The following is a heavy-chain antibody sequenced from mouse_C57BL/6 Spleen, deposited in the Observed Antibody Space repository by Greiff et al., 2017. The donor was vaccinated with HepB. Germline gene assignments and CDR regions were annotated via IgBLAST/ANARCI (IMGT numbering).Heavy chain of an antibody. J-gene: IGHJ3*01. D-gene: IGHD2-4*01. CDR2: INPNNGGT. CDR3: ARLYDYDGGFAY. CDR1: GYTFTDYY. V-gene: IGHV1-26*01. Sequence: EVQLQQSGPELVKPGASVKISCKASGYTFTDYYMNWVKQSHGKSLEWIGDINPNNGGTSYNQKFKGKATLTVDKSSSTAYMEHRGLTSEDSAVYYCARLYDYDGGFAYWGQGTLVTVSA.